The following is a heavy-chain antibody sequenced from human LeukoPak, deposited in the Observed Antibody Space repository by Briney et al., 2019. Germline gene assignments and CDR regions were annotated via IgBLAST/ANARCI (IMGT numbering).Heavy chain of an antibody. Sequence: ASVKVSCKASGYTFTVYYMHWVRQAPGQGLEWMGWINPNSGGTNYAQKFQGSGIMTRDTYISTAYMELSRLRSDDTAVYYCARAQIDYCCFWSGYYGYWGQGTLVTVSS. CDR3: ARAQIDYCCFWSGYYGY. J-gene: IGHJ4*02. CDR2: INPNSGGT. CDR1: GYTFTVYY. V-gene: IGHV1-2*02. D-gene: IGHD3-3*01.